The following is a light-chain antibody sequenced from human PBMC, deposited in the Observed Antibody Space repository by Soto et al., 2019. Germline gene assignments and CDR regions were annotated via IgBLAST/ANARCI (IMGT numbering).Light chain of an antibody. J-gene: IGKJ4*01. Sequence: EIVLTQSPGTLSLSPGERATLSCSASQTVRNNYLAWYQQKPGQAPRLLIYDTSTRATGVPARFSGSRSGTEFTLTINSLQSEDFAVYYCQRYNNWPLTFGGGTKV. CDR3: QRYNNWPLT. CDR1: QTVRNN. CDR2: DTS. V-gene: IGKV3-15*01.